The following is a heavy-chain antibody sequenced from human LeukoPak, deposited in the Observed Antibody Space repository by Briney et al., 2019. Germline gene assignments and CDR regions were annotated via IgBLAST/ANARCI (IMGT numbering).Heavy chain of an antibody. J-gene: IGHJ4*02. CDR2: IYPGDADT. V-gene: IGHV5-51*01. CDR3: ARHQVVRGVRLPDY. CDR1: GYSFTSYW. Sequence: GEALKISCKGSGYSFTSYWIGWGRQMPAKGLEWMGIIYPGDADTRYSPSFQGQVTISADQSTSTAYMQWSSLKASAPAMYYCARHQVVRGVRLPDYWGQGTLVTVSS. D-gene: IGHD3-10*01.